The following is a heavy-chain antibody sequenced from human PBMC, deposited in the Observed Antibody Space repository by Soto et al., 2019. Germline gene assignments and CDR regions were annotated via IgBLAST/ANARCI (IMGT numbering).Heavy chain of an antibody. D-gene: IGHD1-1*01. CDR3: ARSGDNFDVLDY. Sequence: GGSLRLSCAASGFTFSNYYMSWVRQAPGRGLEWISYSSNSGTFARYATSVKGRFSISRDNANNSLYLEMNSLRVEDTAVYYCARSGDNFDVLDYWGQGTPVTVSS. CDR2: SSNSGTFA. J-gene: IGHJ4*02. CDR1: GFTFSNYY. V-gene: IGHV3-11*06.